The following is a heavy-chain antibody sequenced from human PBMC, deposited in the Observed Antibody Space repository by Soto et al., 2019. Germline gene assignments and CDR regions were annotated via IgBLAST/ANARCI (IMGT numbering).Heavy chain of an antibody. Sequence: QVPLVESGGGVVPPGRSLRLSCAASGFTFSSYGMHWFRQAPGKGLEWVAVISYDGSNKYYADSVKGRFTISRDNSKNTLYLQRNSLRAEDTAVYYCAKDRGWLAERYYYGMDVWGQGTTVTVSS. V-gene: IGHV3-30*18. CDR1: GFTFSSYG. CDR3: AKDRGWLAERYYYGMDV. J-gene: IGHJ6*02. D-gene: IGHD1-1*01. CDR2: ISYDGSNK.